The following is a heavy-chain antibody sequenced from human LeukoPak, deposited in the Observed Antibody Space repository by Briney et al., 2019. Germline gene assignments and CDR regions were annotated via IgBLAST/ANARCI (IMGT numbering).Heavy chain of an antibody. J-gene: IGHJ5*02. CDR1: GFTFISYG. CDR2: ISGSGGST. V-gene: IGHV3-23*01. Sequence: GGSLRLSCAASGFTFISYGMHWVRQAPGKGLEWVSAISGSGGSTYYADSVKGRFTISRDNSKNTLYLQMNSLRAEDTAVYYCAKDPDYYDSSGYYRSEWTWGQGTLVTVSS. CDR3: AKDPDYYDSSGYYRSEWT. D-gene: IGHD3-22*01.